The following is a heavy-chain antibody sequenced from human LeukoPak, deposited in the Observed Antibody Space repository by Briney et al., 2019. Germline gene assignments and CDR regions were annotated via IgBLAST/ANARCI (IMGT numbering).Heavy chain of an antibody. Sequence: GRSLRLSCAASGFTFSSYAMHWVRQAPCKGLEWVAVISYDGSNKYYADSVKGRFTISRDNSKNTLYLQMNSLRAEDTAVYYCARTRGVHSAAAGRNYFDYWGQGTLVTVSS. CDR1: GFTFSSYA. CDR3: ARTRGVHSAAAGRNYFDY. CDR2: ISYDGSNK. J-gene: IGHJ4*02. V-gene: IGHV3-30*01. D-gene: IGHD6-13*01.